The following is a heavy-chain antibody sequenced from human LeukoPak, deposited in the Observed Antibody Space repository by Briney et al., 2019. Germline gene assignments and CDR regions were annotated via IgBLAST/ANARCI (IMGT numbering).Heavy chain of an antibody. V-gene: IGHV1-2*02. D-gene: IGHD3-3*01. CDR3: ARDLAQFWSGYYLAY. Sequence: ASVKVSCKASGYTFTSYGISWVRQAPGQGLEWMGWINPNSGGANYEQKFQGRVTMTRDTSISTAYMELTSLKSDDTAVYYCARDLAQFWSGYYLAYWGQGTLVTVSS. CDR1: GYTFTSYG. CDR2: INPNSGGA. J-gene: IGHJ4*02.